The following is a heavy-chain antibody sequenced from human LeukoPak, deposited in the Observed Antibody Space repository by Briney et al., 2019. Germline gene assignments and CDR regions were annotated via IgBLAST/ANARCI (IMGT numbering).Heavy chain of an antibody. V-gene: IGHV3-30-3*01. CDR1: GFTFSSYA. CDR3: ARAGVPAAIKGRNWFDP. Sequence: PGRSLRLSCAASGFTFSSYAMHWVRQAPGKGLEWVAVISYDGSNKYYADSVKGRFTISRDNSKNTLYLQMNSLRAEDTAVYYCARAGVPAAIKGRNWFDPWGQGTLVTVSS. J-gene: IGHJ5*02. D-gene: IGHD2-2*02. CDR2: ISYDGSNK.